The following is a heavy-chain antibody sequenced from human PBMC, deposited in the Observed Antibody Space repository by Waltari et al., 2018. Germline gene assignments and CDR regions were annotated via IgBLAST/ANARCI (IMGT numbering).Heavy chain of an antibody. CDR3: VNHYETRGYGAFDI. CDR2: GYHSGPT. J-gene: IGHJ3*02. D-gene: IGHD3-22*01. V-gene: IGHV4-4*02. Sequence: QVQLQESGPGLVKPSEILSLTCAVSGGSISSSYWWSWVRQPPGKGLGWIGEGYHSGPTNYMPALKSRVTISVDKSKNQFSLKLSSVTAAYTAVYFCVNHYETRGYGAFDIWGQGTMVTVSS. CDR1: GGSISSSYW.